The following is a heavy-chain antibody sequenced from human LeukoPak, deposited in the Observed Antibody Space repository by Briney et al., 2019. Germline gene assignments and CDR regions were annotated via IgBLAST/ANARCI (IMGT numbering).Heavy chain of an antibody. D-gene: IGHD3-3*01. J-gene: IGHJ3*02. Sequence: GGSLRLSCAASGFTFSSYWMSWVRQAPGKGLEWVANIKQDGSEKYYVDSVKGRFTISRDNSKNTLSLQIDSLRAEDTAVYYCAKEGPYNFWSGHASAFDIWGQGTKVTVSS. V-gene: IGHV3-7*03. CDR1: GFTFSSYW. CDR3: AKEGPYNFWSGHASAFDI. CDR2: IKQDGSEK.